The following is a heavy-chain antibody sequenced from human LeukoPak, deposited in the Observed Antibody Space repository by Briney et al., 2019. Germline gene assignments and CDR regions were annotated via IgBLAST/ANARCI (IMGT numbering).Heavy chain of an antibody. Sequence: PSETLSLTCTVSGGSVSSYSWNWIRQPAGKGLEWIGRIYTSGNTNYSPSLKSRVTVSVDTSKNHFSLKLSSVTAADTAVYFCARVSTSGWSDYWGRGNLVTVSS. J-gene: IGHJ4*02. CDR2: IYTSGNT. CDR1: GGSVSSYS. CDR3: ARVSTSGWSDY. D-gene: IGHD6-19*01. V-gene: IGHV4-4*07.